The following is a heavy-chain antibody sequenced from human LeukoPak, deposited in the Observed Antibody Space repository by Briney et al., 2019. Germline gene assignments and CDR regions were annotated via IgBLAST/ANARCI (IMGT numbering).Heavy chain of an antibody. J-gene: IGHJ4*02. V-gene: IGHV1-69*02. CDR1: GGTFSSYT. CDR3: ARPSGSYGRYYFDY. CDR2: IIPILGIA. D-gene: IGHD1-26*01. Sequence: GASVKVSCKASGGTFSSYTISWVRQAPGQGLEWMGRIIPILGIANYAQEFQGRVTITADKSTSTAYMELSSLRSEDTAVYYCARPSGSYGRYYFDYWGQGTLVTVSS.